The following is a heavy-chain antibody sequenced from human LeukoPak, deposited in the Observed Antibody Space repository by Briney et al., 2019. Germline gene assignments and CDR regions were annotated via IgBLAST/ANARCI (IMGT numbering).Heavy chain of an antibody. CDR2: IFHGGGT. CDR3: ARAAGTVTTSFDY. CDR1: GYSISSGNF. V-gene: IGHV4-38-2*01. J-gene: IGHJ4*02. D-gene: IGHD4-17*01. Sequence: PSETLSLTCALCGYSISSGNFWGWIRPPPGEGLEWVGNIFHGGGTYYNPSLKSRVTISADTSSNQFSLNLSSVTAADTAIYYCARAAGTVTTSFDYWGQGTLVTVSS.